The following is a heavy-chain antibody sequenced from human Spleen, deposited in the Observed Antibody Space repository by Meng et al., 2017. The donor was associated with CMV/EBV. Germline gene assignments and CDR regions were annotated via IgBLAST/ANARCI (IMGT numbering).Heavy chain of an antibody. Sequence: YYIHWWRQAPGQGLEWMGIIKPHDGGTSYAQKFQGRVTMTRDTSTSTVYMELSSLRSEDTAIYYCARGGFGKVDDFWSGYYLSIDYWGQGTLVTVSS. CDR2: IKPHDGGT. V-gene: IGHV1-46*01. D-gene: IGHD3-3*01. J-gene: IGHJ4*02. CDR1: YY. CDR3: ARGGFGKVDDFWSGYYLSIDY.